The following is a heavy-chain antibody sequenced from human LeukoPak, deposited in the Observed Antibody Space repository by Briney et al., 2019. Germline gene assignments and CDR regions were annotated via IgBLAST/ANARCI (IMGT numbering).Heavy chain of an antibody. D-gene: IGHD1-26*01. CDR1: GFAFSDHY. CDR2: IRKRTNSYST. Sequence: PGGSLRLSCAASGFAFSDHYMDWVRQAPEKGLEWVGRIRKRTNSYSTEYAASAKGRFTISRDDSKNLLYLQMNSLQTEDTAVYYCANSGSYSPIDYWGQGTLVTVSS. V-gene: IGHV3-72*01. CDR3: ANSGSYSPIDY. J-gene: IGHJ4*02.